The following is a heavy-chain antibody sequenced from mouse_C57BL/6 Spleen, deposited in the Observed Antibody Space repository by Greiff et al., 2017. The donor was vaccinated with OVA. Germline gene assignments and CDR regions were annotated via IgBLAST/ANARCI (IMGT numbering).Heavy chain of an antibody. Sequence: VQLQQPGAELVMPGASVKLSCKASGYTFTSYWMHWVKQRPGQGLEWIGEIDPSDSYTNYNQKFKGKSTLTVDKSSSTAYMQLSSLTSEDSAVYYCASGLGGYFDYWGQGTTLTVSS. D-gene: IGHD2-10*02. V-gene: IGHV1-69*01. CDR1: GYTFTSYW. CDR3: ASGLGGYFDY. CDR2: IDPSDSYT. J-gene: IGHJ2*01.